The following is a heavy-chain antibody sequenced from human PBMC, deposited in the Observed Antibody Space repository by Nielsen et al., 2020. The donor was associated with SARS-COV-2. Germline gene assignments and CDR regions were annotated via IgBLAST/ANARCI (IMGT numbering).Heavy chain of an antibody. Sequence: WVRQAPGQGLEWMGIINPSGGTTSYAQKFQGWVTMTRDTSISTAYMELSRLRSDDTAVYYCAREGKHCSGGSCSKERLVGTVWFDPWGQGTLVTVSS. CDR2: INPSGGTT. D-gene: IGHD2-15*01. V-gene: IGHV1-46*01. J-gene: IGHJ5*02. CDR3: AREGKHCSGGSCSKERLVGTVWFDP.